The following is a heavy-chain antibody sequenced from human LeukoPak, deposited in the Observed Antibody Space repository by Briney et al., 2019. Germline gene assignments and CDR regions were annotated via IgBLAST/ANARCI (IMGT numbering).Heavy chain of an antibody. CDR3: AKTTGRGTVDPGTSSYITF. V-gene: IGHV4-39*01. CDR2: IHYSGST. CDR1: GGSISSSNYY. J-gene: IGHJ4*02. D-gene: IGHD1-26*01. Sequence: SETLSLTCTVSGGSISSSNYYWDWVRQPPGQGLEWIGSIHYSGSTYYNPSLRSRVTISVDTSKNQFSLKMSSVTAADTAVYYCAKTTGRGTVDPGTSSYITFWGQGTLVTVSS.